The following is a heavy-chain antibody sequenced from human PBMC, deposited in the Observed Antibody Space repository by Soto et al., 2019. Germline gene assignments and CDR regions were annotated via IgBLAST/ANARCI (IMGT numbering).Heavy chain of an antibody. V-gene: IGHV3-21*01. CDR2: ISSSSSYI. CDR3: ADSPRVHWYFGL. J-gene: IGHJ2*01. Sequence: EVQLVESGGGLVKPGGSLRLSCAASGFTFSSYSMHWVRQAPGKGLEWVSSISSSSSYIYYADSVKGRFTISRDNAKNSLSLQLNSLRAEDAAVYYWADSPRVHWYFGLWGRGALVTV. CDR1: GFTFSSYS.